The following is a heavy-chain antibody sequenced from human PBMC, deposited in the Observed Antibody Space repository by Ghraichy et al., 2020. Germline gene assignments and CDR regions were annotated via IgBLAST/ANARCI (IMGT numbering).Heavy chain of an antibody. CDR2: ISSGSKYI. J-gene: IGHJ4*02. Sequence: GGSLRLSCAASGFTFSSYSMNWVRQAPGKGLEWVSSISSGSKYISYADSVKGRFTISRDNAKNSLYLQMNTLSAEDTAVYYCATYIQYCSSISCYFDYWGPGSLVTVSP. D-gene: IGHD2-2*01. CDR3: ATYIQYCSSISCYFDY. V-gene: IGHV3-21*01. CDR1: GFTFSSYS.